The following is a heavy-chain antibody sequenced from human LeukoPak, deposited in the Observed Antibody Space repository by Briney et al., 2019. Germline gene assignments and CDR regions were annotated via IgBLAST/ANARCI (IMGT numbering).Heavy chain of an antibody. CDR3: ARDVTYYGADWFDP. Sequence: GGSLRLSCAASGFTFDDYAMHWVRQAPGKGLEWVSGISWNSGSIGYADSVKGRFTISRDNAKNSLYLQMNSLRAEDTAVYYCARDVTYYGADWFDPWGQGTLVTVSS. J-gene: IGHJ5*02. V-gene: IGHV3-9*01. CDR2: ISWNSGSI. D-gene: IGHD4-17*01. CDR1: GFTFDDYA.